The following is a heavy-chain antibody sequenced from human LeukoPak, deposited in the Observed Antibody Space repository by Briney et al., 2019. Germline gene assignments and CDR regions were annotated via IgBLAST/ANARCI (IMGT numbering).Heavy chain of an antibody. Sequence: PGGSLRLSCAPSGFTFSNFWMSWVRQAPGKGLERVANIKPDGSEKYYADSVKGRFTISRDNAKNSLYLQMNSLRAEDTAVYYCARHINWGFDYWGQGTPVTVSS. D-gene: IGHD7-27*01. V-gene: IGHV3-7*01. CDR2: IKPDGSEK. CDR1: GFTFSNFW. J-gene: IGHJ4*02. CDR3: ARHINWGFDY.